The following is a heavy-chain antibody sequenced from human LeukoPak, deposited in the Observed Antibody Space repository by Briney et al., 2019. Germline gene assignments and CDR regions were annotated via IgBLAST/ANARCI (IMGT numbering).Heavy chain of an antibody. CDR2: ISGSGGST. J-gene: IGHJ4*02. V-gene: IGHV3-23*01. CDR3: ATTDVDTAMPFDY. Sequence: GGSLRLSCAASGFTFSSYAMSWVRQAPGKGLEWVSAISGSGGSTYYADSVKGRFTISRDNAKNSLYLQMNSLRAEDTAVYYCATTDVDTAMPFDYWGQGTLVTVSS. D-gene: IGHD5-18*01. CDR1: GFTFSSYA.